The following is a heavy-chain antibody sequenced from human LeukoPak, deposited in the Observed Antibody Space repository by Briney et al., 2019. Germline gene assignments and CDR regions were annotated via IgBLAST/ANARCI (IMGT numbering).Heavy chain of an antibody. V-gene: IGHV3-7*01. D-gene: IGHD3-3*01. CDR2: IKQDGSEK. CDR3: ARDSNYDFWSGYYSSSDY. Sequence: GGSLRLSCAASGFTFSSYWMSWVRQAPGKGLEWVANIKQDGSEKYYVDSVKGRFTISRDNAKNSLYLQMNSLRAEDTAVYYCARDSNYDFWSGYYSSSDYWGQGTLVTVSS. J-gene: IGHJ4*02. CDR1: GFTFSSYW.